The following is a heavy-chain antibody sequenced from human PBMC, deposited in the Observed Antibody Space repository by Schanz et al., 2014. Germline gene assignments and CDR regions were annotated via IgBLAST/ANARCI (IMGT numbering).Heavy chain of an antibody. CDR2: ISFDGGKT. V-gene: IGHV3-30*04. CDR1: GFTFRSYG. Sequence: QVQLVESGGGVVQPGRSVRLSCVASGFTFRSYGMHWVRQAPGKGLEWVAHISFDGGKTYYADSVKGRFTISRDNTKNTLFLQMNNLRPEDTAMYFCARVGRDYISSSVLDSLHYWGQGSLVTVS. D-gene: IGHD6-6*01. CDR3: ARVGRDYISSSVLDSLHY. J-gene: IGHJ4*02.